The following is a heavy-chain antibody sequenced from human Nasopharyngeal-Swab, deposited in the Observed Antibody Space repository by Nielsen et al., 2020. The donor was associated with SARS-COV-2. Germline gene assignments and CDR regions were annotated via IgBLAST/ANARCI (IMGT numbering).Heavy chain of an antibody. Sequence: GSLKISCAASGFTFSSYEMNWVRQAPGKGLEWVSYISSSGSTIYYADSVKGRFTISRDNAKNSLYLQMNSLRAEDTAVYYCARGRAQLWSRVNGMDVWGQGTTVTVSS. D-gene: IGHD5-18*01. V-gene: IGHV3-48*03. CDR1: GFTFSSYE. CDR3: ARGRAQLWSRVNGMDV. J-gene: IGHJ6*02. CDR2: ISSSGSTI.